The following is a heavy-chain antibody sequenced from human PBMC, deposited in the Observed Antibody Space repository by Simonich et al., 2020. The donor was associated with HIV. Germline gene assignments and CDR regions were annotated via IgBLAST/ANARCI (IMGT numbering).Heavy chain of an antibody. J-gene: IGHJ4*02. D-gene: IGHD6-19*01. V-gene: IGHV1-2*06. CDR1: GYTFTGYY. CDR2: INPNSGGT. CDR3: ARAYSSGFTFDY. Sequence: QVQLVQSGAEVKKPGASVKVSCKASGYTFTGYYMHWVRQAPGQWLEWMGRINPNSGGTNYAQKFQGRVTMTRYTSISTAYMELSRLRSDDTAVYYCARAYSSGFTFDYWGQGTLVTVSS.